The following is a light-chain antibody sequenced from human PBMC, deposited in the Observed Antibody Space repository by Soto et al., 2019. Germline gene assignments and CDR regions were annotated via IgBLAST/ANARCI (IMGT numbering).Light chain of an antibody. V-gene: IGKV3-20*01. Sequence: EIMLTQSPGTLSLSPGERATLSCRASQSLFNQYLAWYQHRPGQAPRLLIHGASTRATGIPERFSGSGSGTDFILTISSLDLDDFAVYYCQQYSNSPRTFGQGTKEELK. J-gene: IGKJ1*01. CDR1: QSLFNQY. CDR3: QQYSNSPRT. CDR2: GAS.